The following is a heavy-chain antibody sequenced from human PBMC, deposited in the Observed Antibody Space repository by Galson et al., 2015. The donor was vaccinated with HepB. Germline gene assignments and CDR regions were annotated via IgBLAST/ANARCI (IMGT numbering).Heavy chain of an antibody. Sequence: CAISGDSVSSNSAAWNWIRQSPSRGLEWLGRTYYRSKWYNDYAVSVKSRITINPDTSKNQFSLQLNSVTPEDTAVYYCARGKMYYDSSGYIDDAFDIWGKGTTVTVSS. D-gene: IGHD3-22*01. CDR1: GDSVSSNSAA. J-gene: IGHJ3*02. V-gene: IGHV6-1*01. CDR2: TYYRSKWYN. CDR3: ARGKMYYDSSGYIDDAFDI.